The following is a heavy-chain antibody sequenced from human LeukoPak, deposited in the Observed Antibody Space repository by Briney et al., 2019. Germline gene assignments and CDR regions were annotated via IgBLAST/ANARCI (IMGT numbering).Heavy chain of an antibody. D-gene: IGHD4-17*01. J-gene: IGHJ3*01. CDR2: ISSSSSTT. CDR1: GFTFSGYS. CDR3: ASDSTLTHAWSGYGFDV. Sequence: GGSLRLSCAASGFTFSGYSMNWVRQAPGKGLEWVSYISSSSSTTYYADSVQGRFTISRDNAKNSLYLQMDSLRDGDTAVYYCASDSTLTHAWSGYGFDVWSQGTMVTVSS. V-gene: IGHV3-48*02.